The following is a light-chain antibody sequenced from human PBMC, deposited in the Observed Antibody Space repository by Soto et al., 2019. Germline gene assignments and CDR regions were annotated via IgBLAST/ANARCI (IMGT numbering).Light chain of an antibody. CDR1: SNDVGGYNY. V-gene: IGLV2-14*01. J-gene: IGLJ1*01. Sequence: QSVLTQPASVSGSPGQSITISCTGTSNDVGGYNYVSWYQQRPGKAPKLMIYEVSNRPSGVSHRFSGSKSGNTASLTISGLQAEDEADYYCTSYTSSSTLYVFGTGTKVTVL. CDR3: TSYTSSSTLYV. CDR2: EVS.